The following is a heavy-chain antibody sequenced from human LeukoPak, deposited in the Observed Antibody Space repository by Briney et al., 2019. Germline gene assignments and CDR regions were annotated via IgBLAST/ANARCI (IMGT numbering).Heavy chain of an antibody. V-gene: IGHV3-30-3*01. D-gene: IGHD6-13*01. CDR2: ISYDGSNK. J-gene: IGHJ3*02. Sequence: SGGSLRLSCAASGFTFSSYAMHWVRQAPGKGLEWVAVISYDGSNKYYADSVKGRFTISRDNSKNTLYLQMNSLRAEDTAVYYCAKDSRAYSSSRDAFDIWGQGTMVTVSS. CDR3: AKDSRAYSSSRDAFDI. CDR1: GFTFSSYA.